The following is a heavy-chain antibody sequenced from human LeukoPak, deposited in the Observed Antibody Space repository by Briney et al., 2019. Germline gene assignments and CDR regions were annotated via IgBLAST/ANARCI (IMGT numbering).Heavy chain of an antibody. CDR3: ARGRDDYTWIFDY. CDR1: GGSFSGYY. CDR2: INHSGST. D-gene: IGHD4-11*01. V-gene: IGHV4-34*01. Sequence: SETLSLTCAVYGGSFSGYYWSWIRQPPGKGLEWIGEINHSGSTNYNPSLKSRVTISVDTSKNQFSLKLSSVTAADTAVYYCARGRDDYTWIFDYWGQGTLATVSS. J-gene: IGHJ4*01.